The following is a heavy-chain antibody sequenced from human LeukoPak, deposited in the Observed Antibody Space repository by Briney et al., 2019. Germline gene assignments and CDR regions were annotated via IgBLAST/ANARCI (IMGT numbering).Heavy chain of an antibody. V-gene: IGHV3-11*01. CDR2: IDNSGNTI. Sequence: GGSLRLSCAASGFTFSDYYMSWIRQAPGKGLEWLSYIDNSGNTIYYADSVKGRFSISRDNAKTSLYLQMNSLRAEDTAMYYCATQTGYSGSFLSPLDYWGQGTLVTVSS. CDR3: ATQTGYSGSFLSPLDY. CDR1: GFTFSDYY. D-gene: IGHD1-26*01. J-gene: IGHJ4*02.